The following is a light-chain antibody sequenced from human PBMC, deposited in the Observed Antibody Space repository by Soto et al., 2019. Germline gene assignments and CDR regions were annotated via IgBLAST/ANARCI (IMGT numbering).Light chain of an antibody. J-gene: IGKJ4*01. CDR3: QQYNNWPHT. CDR2: GAS. V-gene: IGKV3D-15*01. CDR1: QSVSDN. Sequence: EIVMTQSPVTLSVSPGERATLSCRASQSVSDNLAWYQQKPGQAPRLLFYGASTRATDIPVRFSGSGSGTEFTLTISSLQSEDFAVYYCQQYNNWPHTVGGGTKVDIK.